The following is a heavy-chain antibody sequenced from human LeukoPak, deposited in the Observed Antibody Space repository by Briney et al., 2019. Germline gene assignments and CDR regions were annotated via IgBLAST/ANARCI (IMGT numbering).Heavy chain of an antibody. CDR1: GGSFGGYY. D-gene: IGHD2-15*01. J-gene: IGHJ4*02. V-gene: IGHV4-34*01. Sequence: PSETLSLTCAVYGGSFGGYYWSWIRQPPGKGLEWIGEINHSGSTNYNPSLKSRVTISVDTSKNQFSLKLSSVTAADTAVYYCARHFGPLLPYYFDYWGQGTLVTVSS. CDR3: ARHFGPLLPYYFDY. CDR2: INHSGST.